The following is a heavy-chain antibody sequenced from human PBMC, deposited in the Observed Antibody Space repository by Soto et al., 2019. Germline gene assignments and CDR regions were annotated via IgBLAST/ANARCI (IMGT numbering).Heavy chain of an antibody. Sequence: QVQLQESGPGLVRPSGTLSLTCAVSGDSIRSGNWWSWVRQAPQKGLEWLGEIYHSGTTMYNPSLKTPLTIAVDKSKNQFSLTLISVTAADAAVYYCARNRELGPGNPDSDYWGHGTLVAVSS. CDR3: ARNRELGPGNPDSDY. CDR2: IYHSGTT. D-gene: IGHD1-1*01. CDR1: GDSIRSGNW. J-gene: IGHJ4*01. V-gene: IGHV4-4*02.